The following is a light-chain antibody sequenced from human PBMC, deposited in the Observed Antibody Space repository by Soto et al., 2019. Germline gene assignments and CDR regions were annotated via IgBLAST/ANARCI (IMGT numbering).Light chain of an antibody. CDR1: QSVSSD. CDR2: GAS. Sequence: EIVMKLSVATLSVTQRERATLSCRASQSVSSDLAWYHQKPGQAPRLLIYGASTRATGIPARFSGSGSGTEFTLTINSLQSEDFAVYYCQQYNNWPRTFGHGTKV. V-gene: IGKV3-15*01. CDR3: QQYNNWPRT. J-gene: IGKJ1*01.